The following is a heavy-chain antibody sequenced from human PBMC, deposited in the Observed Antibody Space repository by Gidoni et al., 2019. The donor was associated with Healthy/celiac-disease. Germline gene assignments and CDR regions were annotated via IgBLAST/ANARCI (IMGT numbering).Heavy chain of an antibody. V-gene: IGHV3-9*01. D-gene: IGHD3-10*01. CDR2: ISWNSGSI. J-gene: IGHJ5*02. Sequence: EVQLVESGGGLVQPGRSLRPSCAASGFTFDDYAMHWVRQAPGKGLEWVSGISWNSGSIGYADSVKGRFTISRDNAKNSLYLQMNSLRAEDTALYYCAKGPTTMVQGVTWFDPWGQGTLVTVSS. CDR1: GFTFDDYA. CDR3: AKGPTTMVQGVTWFDP.